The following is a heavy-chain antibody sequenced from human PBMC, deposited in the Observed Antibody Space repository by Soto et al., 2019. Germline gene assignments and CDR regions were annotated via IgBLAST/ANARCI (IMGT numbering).Heavy chain of an antibody. D-gene: IGHD6-13*01. V-gene: IGHV5-51*01. CDR2: IYPGDSDT. Sequence: GESLKISCKGSGYSFTSYWIGWVRQMPGKGLEWMGIIYPGDSDTRYSPSFQGPVTISADKSINTAYLQWSSLKASDSAMYYCARHPAGDAFDIWGQGTMVTVSS. CDR1: GYSFTSYW. J-gene: IGHJ3*02. CDR3: ARHPAGDAFDI.